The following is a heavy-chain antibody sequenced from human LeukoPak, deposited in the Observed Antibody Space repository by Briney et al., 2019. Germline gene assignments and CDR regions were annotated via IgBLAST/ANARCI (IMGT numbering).Heavy chain of an antibody. D-gene: IGHD4-17*01. V-gene: IGHV4-34*01. CDR2: INHSGST. J-gene: IGHJ5*02. CDR1: GGSFSGYY. Sequence: SETLSLTCAVYGGSFSGYYWSWIRQPPGKGLEWIGEINHSGSTNYNPSLKSRVTISVDTSKNRFSLKLSSVTAADTAVYYCARPRKRTTTVTTRFNWFDPWGQGTRVTVSS. CDR3: ARPRKRTTTVTTRFNWFDP.